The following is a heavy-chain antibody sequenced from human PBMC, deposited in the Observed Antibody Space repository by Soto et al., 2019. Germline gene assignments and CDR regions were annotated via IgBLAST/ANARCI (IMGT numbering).Heavy chain of an antibody. J-gene: IGHJ6*02. CDR1: GYTFTSYA. V-gene: IGHV1-3*01. CDR3: ARFITGTTSGMEV. D-gene: IGHD1-7*01. Sequence: EASLKVSCKSSGYTFTSYAMHCVRHTPGQRLELIGWINAGNGNRKYSQKFQGRVTITRDTSASTAYMELSSLRSEDTAVYYCARFITGTTSGMEVWGQGTTVTVSS. CDR2: INAGNGNR.